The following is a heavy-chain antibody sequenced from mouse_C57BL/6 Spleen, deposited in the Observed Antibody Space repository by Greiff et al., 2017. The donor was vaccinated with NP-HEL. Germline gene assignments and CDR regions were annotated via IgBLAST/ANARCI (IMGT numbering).Heavy chain of an antibody. Sequence: QVQLQQSGPELVKPGASVKLSCKASGYTFTSYDINWVKQRPGRGLEWIGWIYPRDGSTKYNEKLKGKATLTVDTSSSTAYMELHGLTSEDSAVYFCARGDYEDYWGQGTTLTVSS. D-gene: IGHD2-4*01. CDR3: ARGDYEDY. V-gene: IGHV1-85*01. J-gene: IGHJ2*01. CDR2: IYPRDGST. CDR1: GYTFTSYD.